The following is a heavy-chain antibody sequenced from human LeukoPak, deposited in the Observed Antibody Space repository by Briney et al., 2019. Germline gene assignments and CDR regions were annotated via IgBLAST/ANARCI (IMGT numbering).Heavy chain of an antibody. CDR1: GGSISSGGYY. CDR3: ARGGASLFDY. V-gene: IGHV4-31*03. J-gene: IGHJ4*02. D-gene: IGHD2-2*01. Sequence: PSETLSLTCTVSGGSISSGGYYWSWIRQHPGKGLEWIGYIYYSGSTYYNPSLKSRVTISVDTSKNQFSLKLSSVTAADTAVYYCARGGASLFDYWGQGTLVTVSS. CDR2: IYYSGST.